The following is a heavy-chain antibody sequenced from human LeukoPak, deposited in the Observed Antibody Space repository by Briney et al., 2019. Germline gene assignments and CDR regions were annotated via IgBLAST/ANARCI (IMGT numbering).Heavy chain of an antibody. CDR3: ARLRDGRWLLEY. V-gene: IGHV4-39*01. CDR1: GGSISSSGYY. CDR2: INYSGTT. J-gene: IGHJ4*02. Sequence: SETLSLTCTASGGSISSSGYYWGWIRQPPGRGLEWIASINYSGTTYYNPSLKSRVTISEDRSKNQFSLKLSSVTAADTAVYYCARLRDGRWLLEYWGQGTLVTVSS. D-gene: IGHD5-24*01.